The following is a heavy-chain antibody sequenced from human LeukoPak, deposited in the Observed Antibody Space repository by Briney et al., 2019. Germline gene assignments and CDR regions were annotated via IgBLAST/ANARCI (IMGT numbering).Heavy chain of an antibody. Sequence: GGSLRLSCAASGFTFSNYWMTWVRQAPGKGLEWVASIQDSGSQKNYGDSVKGRFTISRDNAENSLYLQMNILRVEDTAVYYCGRDIPRGPNHLDYWGQGTLVTVSA. V-gene: IGHV3-7*01. D-gene: IGHD2-8*01. J-gene: IGHJ4*02. CDR3: GRDIPRGPNHLDY. CDR1: GFTFSNYW. CDR2: IQDSGSQK.